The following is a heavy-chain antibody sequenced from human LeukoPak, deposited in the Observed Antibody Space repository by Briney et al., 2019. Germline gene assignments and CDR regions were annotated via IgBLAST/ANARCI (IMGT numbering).Heavy chain of an antibody. CDR2: MNPGSGDT. Sequence: ASVKVSCKASGYTFSNFDVNWVPQAPGQGLEWMAWMNPGSGDTGYEGKFQARLTMSSNTSITTASMELSSLTSEDTAVYYCARSRRGYYIDVWGKGTTVIVSS. CDR1: GYTFSNFD. J-gene: IGHJ6*03. V-gene: IGHV1-8*02. CDR3: ARSRRGYYIDV.